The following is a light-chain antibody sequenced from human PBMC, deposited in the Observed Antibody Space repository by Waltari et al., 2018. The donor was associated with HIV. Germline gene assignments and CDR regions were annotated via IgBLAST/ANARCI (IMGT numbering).Light chain of an antibody. Sequence: DTQMTQSPSTLSASVGDRVTITCRASQSISDWLAWYQQKPGRAPNLLIYQASKLKSGVPSRFSGGASGAEFTLTISGLQPEDFATYFCQQYKSYPLTFGRGTEVEIK. V-gene: IGKV1-5*03. CDR2: QAS. J-gene: IGKJ4*02. CDR1: QSISDW. CDR3: QQYKSYPLT.